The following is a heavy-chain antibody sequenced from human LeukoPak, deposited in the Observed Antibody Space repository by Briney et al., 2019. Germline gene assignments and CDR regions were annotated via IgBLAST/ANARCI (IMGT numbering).Heavy chain of an antibody. V-gene: IGHV3-23*01. Sequence: GGSLRLSCAASGFTFGNYAMNWVRQAPGKGLEWVSSISGSGGTTYYADSVKGRFTISRDNSKNTLSLQMNSLRAEDTALYYCAKASTIITYRVGYDAFDIWGQGTMVTVSS. CDR1: GFTFGNYA. J-gene: IGHJ3*02. CDR2: ISGSGGTT. D-gene: IGHD4-11*01. CDR3: AKASTIITYRVGYDAFDI.